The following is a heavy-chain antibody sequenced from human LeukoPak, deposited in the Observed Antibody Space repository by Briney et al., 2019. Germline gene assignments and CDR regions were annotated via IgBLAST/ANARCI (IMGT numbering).Heavy chain of an antibody. CDR2: FDPEDGET. CDR1: GYTLTELS. J-gene: IGHJ1*01. CDR3: ATDKSYCGGDCYLEYFQH. D-gene: IGHD2-21*02. Sequence: ASVKVSCKVSGYTLTELSMHWVRQAPGKGLEWMGGFDPEDGETIYAQKFQGRVTMTEDTSTDTAYMELSSLRSEDTAVYYCATDKSYCGGDCYLEYFQHWGQGTLVTVSS. V-gene: IGHV1-24*01.